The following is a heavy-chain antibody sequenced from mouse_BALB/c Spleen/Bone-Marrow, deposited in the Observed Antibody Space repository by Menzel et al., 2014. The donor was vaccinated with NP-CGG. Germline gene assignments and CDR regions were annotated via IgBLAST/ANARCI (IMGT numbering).Heavy chain of an antibody. CDR1: GYTFSNYW. V-gene: IGHV1-5*01. D-gene: IGHD3-1*01. CDR2: IYPGNSDT. J-gene: IGHJ2*01. CDR3: TTLARSDFDY. Sequence: EVKLQESGTVLARPRAAVKMSCKASGYTFSNYWMHWVKQRPGQGLEWIGTIYPGNSDTTYNQKFEGKAKLTAVTSTSTAYMELSSLTNEDSAVYYCTTLARSDFDYWGQGTTLTVSS.